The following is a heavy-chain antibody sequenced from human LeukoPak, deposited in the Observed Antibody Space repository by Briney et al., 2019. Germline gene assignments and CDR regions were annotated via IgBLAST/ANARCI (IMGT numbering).Heavy chain of an antibody. CDR2: IYHSGST. J-gene: IGHJ4*02. V-gene: IGHV4-38-2*02. D-gene: IGHD3-22*01. Sequence: SENLSLTCTVSGYSISSGYYWGWIRQPPGKGLEWIGSIYHSGSTYYNPSLKSRVTISVDTSKNQFSLKLSSVTAADTAVYYCARDLYYYDSSGYYGYWGQGTLVTVSS. CDR1: GYSISSGYY. CDR3: ARDLYYYDSSGYYGY.